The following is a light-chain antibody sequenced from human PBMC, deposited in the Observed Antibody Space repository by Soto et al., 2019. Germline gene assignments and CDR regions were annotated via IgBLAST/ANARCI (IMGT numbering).Light chain of an antibody. CDR2: GAS. V-gene: IGKV3-15*01. CDR3: LYYMIWSRP. CDR1: QSVSSD. J-gene: IGKJ1*01. Sequence: MTHSTAEPCVLPGYRSPLSRSPRQSVSSDLAWYHQKPGQAPRLLIYGASTRATGIPARFSGSGSGTEFTHAILGPRSEDFAVFRCLYYMIWSRPFGQGTQVDIK.